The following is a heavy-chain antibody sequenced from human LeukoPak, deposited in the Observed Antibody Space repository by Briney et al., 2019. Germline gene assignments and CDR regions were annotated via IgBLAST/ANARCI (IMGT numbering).Heavy chain of an antibody. J-gene: IGHJ4*02. CDR1: GFTLSNYA. D-gene: IGHD2-15*01. Sequence: GGSLRLSCTASGFTLSNYAMNWVRQAPGKGLEWVSVISASGGGTYYADSVKGRFTISRDNSKNMSYLQMNSLRVEDTAVYYCAKGSGGSSYSWVDYWGQGTPITVSS. CDR3: AKGSGGSSYSWVDY. V-gene: IGHV3-23*01. CDR2: ISASGGGT.